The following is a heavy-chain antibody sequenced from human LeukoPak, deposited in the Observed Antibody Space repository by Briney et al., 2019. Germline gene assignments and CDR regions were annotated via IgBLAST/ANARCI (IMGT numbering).Heavy chain of an antibody. CDR3: VKGRRSSWSGYFDS. CDR1: GFIFDDYV. D-gene: IGHD3-3*01. CDR2: ITWDGNKI. V-gene: IGHV3-9*01. J-gene: IGHJ4*02. Sequence: PGGSLRLSCEASGFIFDDYVMYWVRQSPGKGLEWVSGITWDGNKIDYVDSVKGRFTISRDNARNSLFLQMSSVRVEDTAFYYCVKGRRSSWSGYFDSWGQGTLVTV.